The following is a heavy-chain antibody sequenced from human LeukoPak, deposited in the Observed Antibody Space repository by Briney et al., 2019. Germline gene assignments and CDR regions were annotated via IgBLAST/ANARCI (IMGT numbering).Heavy chain of an antibody. Sequence: SETLSLTCTVSGGSISSYYWSWIRQPPGKGLEWIGYIYYSGSTNYNPSLKSRVTISVDTSKNQFSLKLSSVTAADTAVYYCARGFFPGQLWPRGAFDIWGQGTMVTVSS. CDR3: ARGFFPGQLWPRGAFDI. CDR2: IYYSGST. D-gene: IGHD5-18*01. CDR1: GGSISSYY. J-gene: IGHJ3*02. V-gene: IGHV4-59*12.